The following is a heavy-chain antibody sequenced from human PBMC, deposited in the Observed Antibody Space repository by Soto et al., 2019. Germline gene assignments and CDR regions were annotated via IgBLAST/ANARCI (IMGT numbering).Heavy chain of an antibody. CDR1: GYTFTGYY. CDR2: INPNSGGT. J-gene: IGHJ3*02. CDR3: ASGYYYDSSGYYYVALQPYDAFDI. D-gene: IGHD3-22*01. V-gene: IGHV1-2*04. Sequence: GASVKVSCKASGYTFTGYYMHWVRQAPGQGLEWMGWINPNSGGTNYAQKFKGWVTMTRDTSISTAYMELSRLRSDDTAVYYSASGYYYDSSGYYYVALQPYDAFDIWGQGTMVTVSS.